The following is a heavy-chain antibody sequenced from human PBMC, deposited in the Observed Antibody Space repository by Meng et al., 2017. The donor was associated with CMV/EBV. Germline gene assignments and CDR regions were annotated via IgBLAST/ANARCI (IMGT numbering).Heavy chain of an antibody. CDR3: ARIADSSGYFDY. J-gene: IGHJ4*02. CDR1: GFSLSTSGMR. CDR2: IDWDDDK. Sequence: SGPTLVKPTQTLTLTCTFPGFSLSTSGMRVSWIRQPPGKALEWLARIDWDDDKFYSTSLKTRITISKDTSKNQAVLTMTNMDPVDPATYYCARIADSSGYFDYWGQGTLVTVSS. D-gene: IGHD3-22*01. V-gene: IGHV2-70D*14.